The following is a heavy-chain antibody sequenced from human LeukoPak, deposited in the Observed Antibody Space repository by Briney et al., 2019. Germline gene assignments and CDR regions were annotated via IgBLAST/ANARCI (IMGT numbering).Heavy chain of an antibody. CDR2: INAGNGNT. CDR1: GYTFTSYD. J-gene: IGHJ4*02. V-gene: IGHV1-3*01. CDR3: ARATIVEIDY. D-gene: IGHD3-22*01. Sequence: ASVKVSCKASGYTFTSYDINWVRQATGQRLEWMGWINAGNGNTKYSQKFQGRVTITRDTSASTAYMELSSLRSEDTAVYYCARATIVEIDYWGQGTLVTVSS.